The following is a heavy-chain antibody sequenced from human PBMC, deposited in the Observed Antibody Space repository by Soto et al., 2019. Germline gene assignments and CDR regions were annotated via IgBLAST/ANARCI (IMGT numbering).Heavy chain of an antibody. CDR2: IYHSGST. CDR3: ARASPLRNFDY. V-gene: IGHV4-4*02. D-gene: IGHD4-17*01. J-gene: IGHJ4*02. Sequence: SETLSLTCAVSSGSISSSNWWSRVRQPPGKGLEWIGEIYHSGSTNYNPSLKSRVTISVDKSKNQFSLKLSSVTAADTAVYYCARASPLRNFDYWGQGTLVTVSS. CDR1: SGSISSSNW.